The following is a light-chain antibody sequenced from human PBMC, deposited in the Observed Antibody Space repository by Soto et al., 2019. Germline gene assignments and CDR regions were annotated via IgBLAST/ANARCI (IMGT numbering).Light chain of an antibody. CDR3: QHCGTSPST. V-gene: IGKV3-20*01. J-gene: IGKJ1*01. Sequence: ETVLTQSPGTLSLSPGERATLSCRASQSVSSNSLAWFQQKPGQAPRLLIFGASSRATGIPDRFSGSGSGTDVALTISTREPEDFAVYYCQHCGTSPSTFGQGTKVEIK. CDR2: GAS. CDR1: QSVSSNS.